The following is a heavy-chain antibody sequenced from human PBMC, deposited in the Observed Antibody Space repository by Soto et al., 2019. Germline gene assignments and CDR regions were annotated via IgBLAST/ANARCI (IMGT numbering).Heavy chain of an antibody. Sequence: QVQLVQSGAEVKKPGSSVKVSCKASGGTFSSYAISWVRQAPGQGLEWMGGIIPIFGTANYAQKFQGRVTITADESTSTAYMELSSLRSEDTAVYYCAREVGGYSGHDAAPRGYYGMDVWGQGTTVTVSS. J-gene: IGHJ6*02. CDR1: GGTFSSYA. CDR2: IIPIFGTA. D-gene: IGHD5-12*01. CDR3: AREVGGYSGHDAAPRGYYGMDV. V-gene: IGHV1-69*12.